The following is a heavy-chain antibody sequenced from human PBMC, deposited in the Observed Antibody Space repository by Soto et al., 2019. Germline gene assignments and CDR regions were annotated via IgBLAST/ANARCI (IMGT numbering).Heavy chain of an antibody. D-gene: IGHD2-21*02. Sequence: PSETLSLTCTVSGGSISSYYWSWIRQPPGKGLEWIGYIYHSGSTNYNPSLKSRVTISVDTSKNQFSLKLSSVTAADTAVYYCAADLFAYCGGDCSVFDYWGQGTLVTVSS. CDR1: GGSISSYY. CDR3: AADLFAYCGGDCSVFDY. CDR2: IYHSGST. J-gene: IGHJ4*02. V-gene: IGHV4-59*01.